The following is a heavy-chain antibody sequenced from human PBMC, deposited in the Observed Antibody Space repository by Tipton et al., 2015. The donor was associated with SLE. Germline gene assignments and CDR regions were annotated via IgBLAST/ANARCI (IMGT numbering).Heavy chain of an antibody. Sequence: GLVKPSETLSLTCTVSGGSISSHYWSWIRQPPGKGLEWIGYIYYSGSTNYNPSLKSRVTISVDTSKNQFSLKLSSVTAADTAVYYCASLLRDWGQGTLVTVSS. D-gene: IGHD2-15*01. CDR1: GGSISSHY. V-gene: IGHV4-59*11. J-gene: IGHJ4*02. CDR3: ASLLRD. CDR2: IYYSGST.